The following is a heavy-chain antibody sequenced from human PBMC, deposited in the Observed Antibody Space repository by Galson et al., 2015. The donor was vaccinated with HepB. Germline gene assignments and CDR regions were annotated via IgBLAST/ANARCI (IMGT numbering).Heavy chain of an antibody. D-gene: IGHD6-13*01. CDR3: AEQLVSPLLFDY. J-gene: IGHJ4*02. CDR2: ISGSGGST. V-gene: IGHV3-23*01. CDR1: GFTFSSYA. Sequence: SLRLSCAASGFTFSSYAMSWVRQAPGKGLEWVSAISGSGGSTYYADSVKGRFTISRDNSKNTLYLQMNSLRAEDTAVYYCAEQLVSPLLFDYWGQGTLVTVSS.